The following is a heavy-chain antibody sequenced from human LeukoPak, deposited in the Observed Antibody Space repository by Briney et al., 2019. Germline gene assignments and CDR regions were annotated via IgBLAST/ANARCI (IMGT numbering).Heavy chain of an antibody. D-gene: IGHD1-1*01. J-gene: IGHJ4*02. CDR2: VYPGNSDT. CDR1: GYSLTSYW. Sequence: GESLKISCKGFGYSLTSYWIAWVRQMPGMGLEWMGAVYPGNSDTRYSPSFQGQVTISADRSISTAYLQWSSLKASDTAMYYCARGATTHDYWGQGTLVTVSS. V-gene: IGHV5-51*01. CDR3: ARGATTHDY.